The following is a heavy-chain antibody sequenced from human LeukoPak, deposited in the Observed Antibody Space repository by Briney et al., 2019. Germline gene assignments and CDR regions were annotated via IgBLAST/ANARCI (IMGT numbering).Heavy chain of an antibody. CDR3: ERWPPRRGYSYGYGAFDM. CDR1: GYTFTSYD. CDR2: MNPNSGNT. V-gene: IGHV1-8*01. D-gene: IGHD5-18*01. Sequence: ASVKVSCKASGYTFTSYDINWVRQATGQGLEWMGWMNPNSGNTGYAQKFQGRVTMTRNTSISTAYMELSSLRSEDTDVYYCERWPPRRGYSYGYGAFDMWGQGPMVPVSS. J-gene: IGHJ3*02.